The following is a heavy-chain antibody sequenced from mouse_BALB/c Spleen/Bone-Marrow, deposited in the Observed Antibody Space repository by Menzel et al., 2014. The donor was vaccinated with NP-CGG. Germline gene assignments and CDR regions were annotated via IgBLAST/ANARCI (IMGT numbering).Heavy chain of an antibody. Sequence: QVQLQQSGAELARPGASVKLSCKASGYTFTNYWMHWVKQRPGQGLEWIGTIFPGDGDTRYTQKFKDKATLTADKSSTTAYMQLSSLASEDSAVYYCARGGITTSPFAYWGQGTLVTVSA. J-gene: IGHJ3*01. V-gene: IGHV1-87*01. D-gene: IGHD2-4*01. CDR3: ARGGITTSPFAY. CDR1: GYTFTNYW. CDR2: IFPGDGDT.